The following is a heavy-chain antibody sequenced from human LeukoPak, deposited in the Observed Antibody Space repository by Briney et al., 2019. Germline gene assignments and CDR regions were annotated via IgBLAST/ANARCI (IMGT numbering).Heavy chain of an antibody. J-gene: IGHJ4*02. Sequence: GKSLRLSCAASGFSFSSYGMHWVRQAPGKGLEWVAVIWFDGTNENYADSVRGRFTISRDNSKNTLYLQVNSLRAEDTAVYYCAKEARFWSGIWHFDYWGLRTLVTVSS. CDR3: AKEARFWSGIWHFDY. V-gene: IGHV3-33*06. CDR2: IWFDGTNE. CDR1: GFSFSSYG. D-gene: IGHD3-3*01.